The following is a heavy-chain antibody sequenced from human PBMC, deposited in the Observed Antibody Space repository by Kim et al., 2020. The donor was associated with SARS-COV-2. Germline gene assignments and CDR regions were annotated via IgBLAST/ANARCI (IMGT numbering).Heavy chain of an antibody. D-gene: IGHD5-18*01. Sequence: GGSLRLSCAASGFTFSNAWMSWVRQAPGKGLEWVGRIKSKTDGGTTDYAAPVKGRFTIPRDDSKNTLYLQMNSLETEDTAVYYCTTDSGNSYGPFDYWGQGTLVTVSS. V-gene: IGHV3-15*01. CDR3: TTDSGNSYGPFDY. CDR2: IKSKTDGGTT. CDR1: GFTFSNAW. J-gene: IGHJ4*02.